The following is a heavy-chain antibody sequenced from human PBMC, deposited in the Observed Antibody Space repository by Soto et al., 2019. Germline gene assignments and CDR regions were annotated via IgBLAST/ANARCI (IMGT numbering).Heavy chain of an antibody. V-gene: IGHV4-59*08. CDR1: GGSISSYY. Sequence: SETLSLTCTVSGGSISSYYWSWIRQPPGKGLEWIGYIYYSGGTNYNPSLKSRVTISVDTSKNQFSLKLSSVTAADTAVYYCARVVAAGDNWFDPWGQGTLVTSPQ. J-gene: IGHJ5*02. CDR2: IYYSGGT. D-gene: IGHD2-15*01. CDR3: ARVVAAGDNWFDP.